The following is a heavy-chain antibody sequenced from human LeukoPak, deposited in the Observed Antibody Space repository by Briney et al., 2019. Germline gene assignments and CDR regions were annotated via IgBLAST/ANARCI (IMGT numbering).Heavy chain of an antibody. J-gene: IGHJ4*02. CDR3: ASGYKTVSVFDH. CDR2: IYSGGST. D-gene: IGHD5-24*01. V-gene: IGHV3-53*01. CDR1: GFTVSSNY. Sequence: GGSLRLSCAASGFTVSSNYMSWVRQAPGKGLEWVSVIYSGGSTYYADSVKGRFTISRDNSKNTLYLQMNSLRAEDTAVYYCASGYKTVSVFDHWGQGTLVTVSS.